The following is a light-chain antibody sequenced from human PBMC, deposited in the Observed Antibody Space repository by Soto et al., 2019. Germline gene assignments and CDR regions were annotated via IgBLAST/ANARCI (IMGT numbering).Light chain of an antibody. Sequence: DIQMTQSPSSLSASVGDRVTITCRASQTITYYLNWYQQKPGKAPMLLIYGASSLQSGVPSRFSGRGSGTDFTLTITSLQLEDLATYYCQQSYITPLTFGGGTKVEI. V-gene: IGKV1-39*01. CDR3: QQSYITPLT. J-gene: IGKJ4*01. CDR1: QTITYY. CDR2: GAS.